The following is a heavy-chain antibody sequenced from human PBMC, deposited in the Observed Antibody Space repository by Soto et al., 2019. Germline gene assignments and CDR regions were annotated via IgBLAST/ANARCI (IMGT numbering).Heavy chain of an antibody. V-gene: IGHV5-51*01. CDR1: GYSFTSYW. CDR3: ARSSSSSWRNYYGMDF. D-gene: IGHD6-13*01. Sequence: GESLKISCKGSGYSFTSYWIGWVRQMPGKGLEWMGIIYPGDSDTRYSPSFQGQVTISADKSISTAYLQWSSLKASDTAMYYCARSSSSSWRNYYGMDFWGQGTTVTVSS. CDR2: IYPGDSDT. J-gene: IGHJ6*02.